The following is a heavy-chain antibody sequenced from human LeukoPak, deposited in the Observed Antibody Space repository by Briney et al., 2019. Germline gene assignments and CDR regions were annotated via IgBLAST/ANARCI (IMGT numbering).Heavy chain of an antibody. CDR2: INPNSGGT. CDR3: ARKIDCGGDCWVFDY. Sequence: ASVKVSCKASGYTFTGYYMHWVRQAPGQGLGWMGRINPNSGGTNYAQKFQGRVTMTRDTSISTAYMELSSLRSDDTAVYYCARKIDCGGDCWVFDYWGQGTLVTVSS. CDR1: GYTFTGYY. D-gene: IGHD2-21*02. J-gene: IGHJ4*02. V-gene: IGHV1-2*06.